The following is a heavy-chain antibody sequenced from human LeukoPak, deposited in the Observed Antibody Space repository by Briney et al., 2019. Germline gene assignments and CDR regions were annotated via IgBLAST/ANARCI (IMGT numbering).Heavy chain of an antibody. V-gene: IGHV3-7*01. CDR1: GFTFYRSW. J-gene: IGHJ4*02. Sequence: GGSLRLSCIASGFTFYRSWRNWILQAPGKGLEWVANINPDGDGMRFVDSVKGRFTMSRDNAQSSLHLQMNSLRVEDTAFYYCAAWTDGGYSYWGQGVLVTVSS. D-gene: IGHD5-12*01. CDR2: INPDGDGM. CDR3: AAWTDGGYSY.